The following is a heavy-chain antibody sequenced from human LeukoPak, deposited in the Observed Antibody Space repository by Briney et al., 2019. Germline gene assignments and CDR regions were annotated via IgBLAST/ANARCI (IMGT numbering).Heavy chain of an antibody. J-gene: IGHJ4*02. V-gene: IGHV2-70*11. D-gene: IGHD3-3*01. Sequence: SGPALVKPRQTLTLTCTFSGFSLTTSGMCATWIRQPPGKALEWLARIDWNDDTYYSTSLKTRLTISKDTSKKQVVLTMTNMDPVDTATYYCARMYYDFWSGYSHYFFDHWGQGTLVTVPS. CDR1: GFSLTTSGMC. CDR3: ARMYYDFWSGYSHYFFDH. CDR2: IDWNDDT.